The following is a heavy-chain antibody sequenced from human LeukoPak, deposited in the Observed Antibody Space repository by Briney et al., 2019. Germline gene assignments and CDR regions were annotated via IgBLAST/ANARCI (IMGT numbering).Heavy chain of an antibody. D-gene: IGHD2-15*01. Sequence: SETLSLTCTVSGDSIVPYYWDWVRQPAGKQLEWIGQVSTSGSGGSTTYSPSLKGRVTISLGKSKNQFSLKLTSVTAADTAVYYCARLISGSGGYWYFDLWGRGTLVTVSS. CDR2: VSTSGSGGST. J-gene: IGHJ2*01. CDR1: GDSIVPYY. CDR3: ARLISGSGGYWYFDL. V-gene: IGHV4-4*07.